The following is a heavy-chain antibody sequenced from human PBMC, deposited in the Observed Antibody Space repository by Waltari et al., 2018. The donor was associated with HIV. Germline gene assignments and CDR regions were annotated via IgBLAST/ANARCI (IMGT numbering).Heavy chain of an antibody. J-gene: IGHJ6*02. CDR1: GVTISNHA. D-gene: IGHD6-19*01. Sequence: VQSGGGVAQPGRPLRLSCTASGVTISNHAMHWVRQSADKRLEWVAVITYDGGNQFVTDSLKGRFIISRDNARDTLYLEMKLLKVEDSGIYYCVRRSVLGLDLWGQGTTVIVS. V-gene: IGHV3-30*04. CDR2: ITYDGGNQ. CDR3: VRRSVLGLDL.